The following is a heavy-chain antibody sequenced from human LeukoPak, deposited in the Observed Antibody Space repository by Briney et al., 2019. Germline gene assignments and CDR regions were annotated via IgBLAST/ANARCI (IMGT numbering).Heavy chain of an antibody. V-gene: IGHV4-4*07. CDR3: ARGYGSGSNWFDP. D-gene: IGHD3-10*01. J-gene: IGHJ5*02. CDR2: IYSSGST. Sequence: SVTLSLTCTVSGGSISTYYWSWIRQPAGKDLEWIGHIYSSGSTNYNPSLKSRVTMSVDTSKNQLSLKLNSVAAADTAVYYCARGYGSGSNWFDPWGQGTLVIVSS. CDR1: GGSISTYY.